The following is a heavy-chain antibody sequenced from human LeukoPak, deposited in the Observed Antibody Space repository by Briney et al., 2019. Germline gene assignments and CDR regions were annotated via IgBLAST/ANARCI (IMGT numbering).Heavy chain of an antibody. V-gene: IGHV3-9*01. Sequence: GGSLRLSCAGSGYSFDEYAMHWVRQAPGKGLEWVSGINWKRDKIGYADSVKGRFTISRDNSKNSLYLQMNSLRVEGTALYYCAKDRYCTSSSCPIDYWGQGTMVTVSS. CDR1: GYSFDEYA. CDR3: AKDRYCTSSSCPIDY. J-gene: IGHJ4*02. CDR2: INWKRDKI. D-gene: IGHD2-2*01.